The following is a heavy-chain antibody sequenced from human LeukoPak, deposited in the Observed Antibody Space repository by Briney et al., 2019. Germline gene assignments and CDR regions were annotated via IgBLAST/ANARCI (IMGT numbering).Heavy chain of an antibody. Sequence: SETLSLTCTVSGGSISSGGYYWSWIRQHPGKGLEWIGYIYYSGSTYYNPSLKSRVTISVDTSKNQFSLKLSSVTAADTAVYYCARLNSERGLWFGEFPKLYYFDYWGQGTLVTVSS. CDR3: ARLNSERGLWFGEFPKLYYFDY. CDR2: IYYSGST. V-gene: IGHV4-31*03. J-gene: IGHJ4*02. CDR1: GGSISSGGYY. D-gene: IGHD3-10*01.